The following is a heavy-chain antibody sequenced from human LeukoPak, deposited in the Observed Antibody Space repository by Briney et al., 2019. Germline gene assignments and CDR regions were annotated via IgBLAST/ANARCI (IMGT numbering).Heavy chain of an antibody. CDR1: GFTFSSYA. V-gene: IGHV3-30-3*01. J-gene: IGHJ4*02. CDR2: ISYDGSNK. CDR3: ARDPLYCSSTSCYEVYYFDY. Sequence: PGGSLRLSCAASGFTFSSYAMHWVRQAPGKGLEWVAVISYDGSNKYYADSVKGRFTISRDNSKNTLYLQMNSLRAEDTAVYYCARDPLYCSSTSCYEVYYFDYWGQGTLVTVSS. D-gene: IGHD2-2*01.